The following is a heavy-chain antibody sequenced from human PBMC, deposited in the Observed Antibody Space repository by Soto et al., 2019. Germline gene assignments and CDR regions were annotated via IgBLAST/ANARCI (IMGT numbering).Heavy chain of an antibody. CDR1: GGTFSSYA. Sequence: QVQLVQSGSEVKQPGSSVKVSCKASGGTFSSYAISWVRQAPGQGLEWMGGIIPIFGTANHAQKFQGRVTSTADESTSTAYMELSSLRSEDTAVYYCARGSEYCGGDCYRHDYWGQGTLVTVFS. CDR3: ARGSEYCGGDCYRHDY. CDR2: IIPIFGTA. V-gene: IGHV1-69*01. J-gene: IGHJ4*02. D-gene: IGHD2-21*02.